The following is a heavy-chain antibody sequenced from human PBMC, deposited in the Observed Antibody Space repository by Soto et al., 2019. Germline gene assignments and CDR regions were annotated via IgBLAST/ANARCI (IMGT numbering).Heavy chain of an antibody. Sequence: QVQLVESGGGLVQPGRSLRLSCAASGFTFSSYGMPWVRQAPGKGLEWVSGIWSDGRNKYYADAVKGRFTISRDNSKNTLYLKMTSLIAEDKAVYYFSRDPRDMVFEPAALCHVYDYHYGMDVWGQGNTVTVSS. J-gene: IGHJ6*02. CDR2: IWSDGRNK. D-gene: IGHD2-2*01. CDR3: SRDPRDMVFEPAALCHVYDYHYGMDV. V-gene: IGHV3-33*01. CDR1: GFTFSSYG.